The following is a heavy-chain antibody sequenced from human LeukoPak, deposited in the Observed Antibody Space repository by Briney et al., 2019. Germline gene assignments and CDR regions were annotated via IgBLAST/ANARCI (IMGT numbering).Heavy chain of an antibody. CDR3: ARARSGKWGFDY. CDR1: GGSFSGYY. J-gene: IGHJ4*02. CDR2: INHSGST. V-gene: IGHV4-34*01. Sequence: ETLSLTCTVYGGSFSGYYWSWIRQPPGKGLEWIGEINHSGSTNYNPSLKSRATISVDTSKNQFSLKLSSVTAADTAVYYCARARSGKWGFDYWGQGTLVTVSS. D-gene: IGHD1-26*01.